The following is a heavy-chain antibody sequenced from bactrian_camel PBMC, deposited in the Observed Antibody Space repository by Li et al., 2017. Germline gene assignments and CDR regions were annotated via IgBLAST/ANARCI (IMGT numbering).Heavy chain of an antibody. CDR3: AASRAGTYDGSWCLEQNF. D-gene: IGHD6*01. V-gene: IGHV3S26*01. J-gene: IGHJ4*01. CDR2: IDHFGGT. Sequence: QVQLVESGGGSVRAGGSLRLSCAATGYAYSSGCGGWIRQAPGKDREGVAAIDHFGGTSYADSVSGRFTISRDNDKNTLYLQMNSLKPEDTAMYYCAASRAGTYDGSWCLEQNFWGQGTQVTVS. CDR1: GYAYSSGC.